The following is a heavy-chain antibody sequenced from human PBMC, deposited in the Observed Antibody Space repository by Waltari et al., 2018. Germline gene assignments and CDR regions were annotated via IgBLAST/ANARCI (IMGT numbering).Heavy chain of an antibody. CDR2: IYYSGST. CDR1: GGSISSGGYY. CDR3: ARDGPYCGGDCYGDWFDP. V-gene: IGHV4-31*03. J-gene: IGHJ5*02. Sequence: QVQLQESGPGLVKPSQTLSLTCTVSGGSISSGGYYWSWIRQHPGKGLEWIGYIYYSGSTYYNPSLKSRVTISVDTSKNQFSLKLSSVTAADTAVYYCARDGPYCGGDCYGDWFDPWGQGTLVTVSS. D-gene: IGHD2-21*01.